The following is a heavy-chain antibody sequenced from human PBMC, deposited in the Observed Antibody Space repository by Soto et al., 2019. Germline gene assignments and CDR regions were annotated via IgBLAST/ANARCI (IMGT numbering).Heavy chain of an antibody. D-gene: IGHD4-4*01. J-gene: IGHJ6*03. V-gene: IGHV4-34*01. CDR3: ARVTTWSPLLAKYSYYYMDV. Sequence: SETLSLTCAVYGVSFSGYYWSWIRQPPGKGLEWIGEINHSGSTNYNPSLKSRVTISVDTSKNQFSLKLSSVTAGEAAVYYCARVTTWSPLLAKYSYYYMDVWGKGTTVTVSS. CDR2: INHSGST. CDR1: GVSFSGYY.